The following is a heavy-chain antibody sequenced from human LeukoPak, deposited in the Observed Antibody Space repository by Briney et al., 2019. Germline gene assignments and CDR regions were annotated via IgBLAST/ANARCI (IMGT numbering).Heavy chain of an antibody. V-gene: IGHV3-23*01. CDR3: AKDEGDYYGSGRYLFDY. J-gene: IGHJ4*02. D-gene: IGHD3-10*01. CDR2: ITGSGGST. CDR1: GFTFSSYA. Sequence: AGGSLRLSCAASGFTFSSYAMSWVRQAPGKGLKWVSAITGSGGSTYYADSVKGRFTISRDNSKNTLYLQMNSLRVEDTAVYYCAKDEGDYYGSGRYLFDYWSQGTLVTVSS.